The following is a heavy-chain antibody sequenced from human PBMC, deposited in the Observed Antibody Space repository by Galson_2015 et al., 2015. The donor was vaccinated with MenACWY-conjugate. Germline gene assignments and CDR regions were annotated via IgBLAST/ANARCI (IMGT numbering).Heavy chain of an antibody. D-gene: IGHD6-13*01. Sequence: QSGAEVKKPGESLKISCKGSGYSFTNYWIGWVRQMPGKGLEWMGIIYPGDSDTRYSPSFQGQVTISADKSISTAYLQWSSLKASDSAMDYCARPASGHSSSCDYWGQGTRVTVSA. CDR2: IYPGDSDT. CDR1: GYSFTNYW. V-gene: IGHV5-51*03. J-gene: IGHJ4*02. CDR3: ARPASGHSSSCDY.